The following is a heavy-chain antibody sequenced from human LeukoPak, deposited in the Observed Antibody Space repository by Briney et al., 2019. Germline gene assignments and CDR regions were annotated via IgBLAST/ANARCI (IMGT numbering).Heavy chain of an antibody. J-gene: IGHJ3*02. CDR1: GGSISSYD. Sequence: SETLSLTCTVSGGSISSYDWSWVRQPPGKGREWIGYSYDSGSTNYNPSLKSRVTISVDTSKNQFSLKLSSVTAADTAVYYCARDGGTAARSAFDIWGQGTMVTVSS. CDR3: ARDGGTAARSAFDI. V-gene: IGHV4-59*12. D-gene: IGHD6-6*01. CDR2: SYDSGST.